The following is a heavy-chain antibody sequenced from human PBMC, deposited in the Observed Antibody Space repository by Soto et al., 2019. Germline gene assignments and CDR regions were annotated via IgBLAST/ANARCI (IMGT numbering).Heavy chain of an antibody. CDR2: INEDSTYI. D-gene: IGHD3-9*01. Sequence: EVRLVESGGGLVKPGGSLRLSCAASGFTFSAFSMNWVRQAPGKGLAWLSSINEDSTYIYYGDSLRGRSTISRDNAKDSLFLQIDSLRAEETAVYYCVGDVGRYFRSGYMDVWGDGAAVIVS. CDR3: VGDVGRYFRSGYMDV. V-gene: IGHV3-21*01. J-gene: IGHJ6*03. CDR1: GFTFSAFS.